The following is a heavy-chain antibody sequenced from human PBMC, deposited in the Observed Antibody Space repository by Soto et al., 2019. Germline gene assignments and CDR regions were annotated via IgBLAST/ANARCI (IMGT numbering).Heavy chain of an antibody. CDR3: ARDPASSTANDYYYYYGMDV. D-gene: IGHD1-26*01. CDR2: ISAYNGNT. V-gene: IGHV1-18*01. Sequence: ASVKVSCKASGYTFTSYGISWVRQAPGQGLEWMGWISAYNGNTNYAQKLQGRVTMTTDTSTSTAYMELRSLRSDDTAVYYCARDPASSTANDYYYYYGMDVWGQGTTVTVSS. CDR1: GYTFTSYG. J-gene: IGHJ6*02.